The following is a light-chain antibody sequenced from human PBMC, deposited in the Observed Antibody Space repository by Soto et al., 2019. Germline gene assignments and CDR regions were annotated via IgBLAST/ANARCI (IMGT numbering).Light chain of an antibody. Sequence: EIVLTQSPATLSLSPGERATLSCRDSQSVSSYLAWYQQKPGQAPRLRIYDASNRATGIPARFSGSGSGTDFTLTSSSLEPEDFAVDYCQHRSNWHRLYTFGQGTKLDIK. CDR1: QSVSSY. CDR2: DAS. V-gene: IGKV3-11*01. J-gene: IGKJ2*01. CDR3: QHRSNWHRLYT.